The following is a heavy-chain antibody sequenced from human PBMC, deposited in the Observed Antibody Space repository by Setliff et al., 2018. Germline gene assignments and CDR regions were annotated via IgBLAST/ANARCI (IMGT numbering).Heavy chain of an antibody. J-gene: IGHJ4*02. CDR1: GASIRSSSYY. CDR3: ARTDDYYNFYAY. CDR2: IFYGGST. D-gene: IGHD3-3*01. Sequence: PSETLSLTCTVSGASIRSSSYYWAWIRQPPGRGLELIGSIFYGGSTYYNPSLKSRVTISIDASKNQFSLKLDSVTAADTAVYYCARTDDYYNFYAYWGQGTLVTVSS. V-gene: IGHV4-39*07.